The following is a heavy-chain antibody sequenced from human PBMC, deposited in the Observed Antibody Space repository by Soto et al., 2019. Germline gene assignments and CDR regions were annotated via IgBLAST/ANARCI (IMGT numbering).Heavy chain of an antibody. J-gene: IGHJ5*02. CDR2: IYSRGST. Sequence: PSETLSLTCTVSGGSISGHYWSWIRQPPGKGLEWVGYIYSRGSTYVRPSLKSRVSMSVDPSKNQVSLRLTSVTATDTAVYYCARTPIGYCSGGTCSNWFDPWGQGTLVTVS. V-gene: IGHV4-59*08. D-gene: IGHD2-8*02. CDR1: GGSISGHY. CDR3: ARTPIGYCSGGTCSNWFDP.